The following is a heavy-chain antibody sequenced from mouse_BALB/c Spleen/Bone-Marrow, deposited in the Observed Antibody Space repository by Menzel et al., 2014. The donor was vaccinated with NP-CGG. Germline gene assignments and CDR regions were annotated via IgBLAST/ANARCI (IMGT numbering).Heavy chain of an antibody. CDR3: ARLGGYYPYYAMDY. CDR1: GYAFSSYW. J-gene: IGHJ4*01. V-gene: IGHV1-80*01. CDR2: IYPGDGDT. D-gene: IGHD2-3*01. Sequence: LQESGAELVRPGSSVKISCKASGYAFSSYWMNWVKQRPGQGLEWIGQIYPGDGDTNYNGKFKGKATLTADKSSSTAYMQLSSLTSEDSAVYFCARLGGYYPYYAMDYWGQGTSVTVSS.